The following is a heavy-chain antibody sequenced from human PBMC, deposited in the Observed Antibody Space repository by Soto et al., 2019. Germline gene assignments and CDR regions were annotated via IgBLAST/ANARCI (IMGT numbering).Heavy chain of an antibody. CDR1: GGSISSGNYY. D-gene: IGHD3-10*01. V-gene: IGHV4-30-4*01. CDR3: ANMGNPATGLYFFDY. J-gene: IGHJ4*02. CDR2: ISYSGST. Sequence: QVQLQESGPGLVKPSQTLSLTCTVSGGSISSGNYYWSWIRQPPGKGLEWIGFISYSGSTYYSTSLKSRVPISLDTSKSQLSLHLSIVAATDPAVYYCANMGNPATGLYFFDYWGQGSLVTVSS.